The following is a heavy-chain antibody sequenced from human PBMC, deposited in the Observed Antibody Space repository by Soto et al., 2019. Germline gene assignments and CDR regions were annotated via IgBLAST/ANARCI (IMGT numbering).Heavy chain of an antibody. J-gene: IGHJ6*02. V-gene: IGHV4-38-2*01. CDR3: ARDQGAYYDILTGYPPDYYYYGMDV. Sequence: SETLSLTCAVSGYSISSGYYWGCIRQPPGKGLEWIGSIYHSGSTYYNPSLKSRVTISVDTSKNQFSLKLSSVTAADTAVYYCARDQGAYYDILTGYPPDYYYYGMDVWGQGTTVTVSS. CDR1: GYSISSGYY. D-gene: IGHD3-9*01. CDR2: IYHSGST.